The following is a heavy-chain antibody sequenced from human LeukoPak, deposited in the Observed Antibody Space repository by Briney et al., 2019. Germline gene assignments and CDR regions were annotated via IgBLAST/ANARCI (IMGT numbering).Heavy chain of an antibody. J-gene: IGHJ5*02. D-gene: IGHD2-2*01. CDR2: IYYSGST. CDR3: ATHFVSSAEDWFDP. V-gene: IGHV4-39*01. Sequence: SETLSLTCTVSGGSISSSSYYWGWLRQPPGKEWEWFGSIYYSGSTYYNPSLRSRVTISVDTSKNQFSLKLSSVTAAETAGLYAATHFVSSAEDWFDPWGQGTLVTVSS. CDR1: GGSISSSSYY.